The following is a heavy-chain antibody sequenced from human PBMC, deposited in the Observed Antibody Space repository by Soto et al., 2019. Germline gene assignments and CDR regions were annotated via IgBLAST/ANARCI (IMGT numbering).Heavy chain of an antibody. J-gene: IGHJ1*01. CDR2: IYYIGTT. Sequence: SSPLSLTSTFSGGSISSYCWSWIRQPPGKGLEWIGYIYYIGTTNYNPSLKSRVTISVDTSKNQFSLKLSSATAADTAVYFCARHDSSAYSYFLHWGQGTLVTVS. CDR1: GGSISSYC. V-gene: IGHV4-59*01. D-gene: IGHD3-22*01. CDR3: ARHDSSAYSYFLH.